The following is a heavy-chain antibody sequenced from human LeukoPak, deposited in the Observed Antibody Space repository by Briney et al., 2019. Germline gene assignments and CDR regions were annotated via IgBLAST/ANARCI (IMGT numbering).Heavy chain of an antibody. V-gene: IGHV3-53*01. Sequence: GGSLRLPCAASGFTVSSNYMSWVRQAPGKGLGWVSVIYSGGSTYYADSVKGRFTISRDNAKNSLFLQMNSLRVEDTSVFYCARDQGGYNYGRGYFDYWGRGTLVTVSS. D-gene: IGHD5-24*01. J-gene: IGHJ4*02. CDR1: GFTVSSNY. CDR2: IYSGGST. CDR3: ARDQGGYNYGRGYFDY.